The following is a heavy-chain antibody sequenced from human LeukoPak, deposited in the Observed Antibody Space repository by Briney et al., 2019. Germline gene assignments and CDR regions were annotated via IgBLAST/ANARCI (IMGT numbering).Heavy chain of an antibody. V-gene: IGHV3-74*01. J-gene: IGHJ4*02. CDR2: ISSDGSTT. CDR3: ARDNPMVYATYDH. D-gene: IGHD2-8*01. CDR1: GFTFSDYW. Sequence: GGSLRLSCAASGFTFSDYWMHWVRQAPGKGLVWISGISSDGSTTNYADSVKGRFTISRDNAKNTLYLQMSSLRAEDTAVYYCARDNPMVYATYDHWGQGTLVTVSS.